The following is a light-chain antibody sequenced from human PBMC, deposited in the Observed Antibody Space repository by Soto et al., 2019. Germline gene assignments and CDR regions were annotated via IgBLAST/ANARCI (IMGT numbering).Light chain of an antibody. Sequence: QSALTQPASVSGSPGQSITISCTGTSSDVGGYNYVSWYQQHPGKAPKLMIYGVSNRPSGVSHRFSGSKSGNTAPLTISGLQAEDEADYYCRSYTGSSTVVFGGGTKLTVL. CDR3: RSYTGSSTVV. J-gene: IGLJ2*01. V-gene: IGLV2-14*01. CDR2: GVS. CDR1: SSDVGGYNY.